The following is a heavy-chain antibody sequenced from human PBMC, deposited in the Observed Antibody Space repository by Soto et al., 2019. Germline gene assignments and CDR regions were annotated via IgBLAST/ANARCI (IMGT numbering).Heavy chain of an antibody. CDR3: ARLGATSPRTFDY. CDR2: IYYSGST. V-gene: IGHV4-39*01. Sequence: SETLSLTCTVSGGSTSSSSYYWGWIRQPPGKVLEWIGSIYYSGSTYYNPSLKSRVTISVDTSKNQFSLKLSSVTAADTAVYYCARLGATSPRTFDYWGQGNRVTVSS. J-gene: IGHJ4*02. CDR1: GGSTSSSSYY.